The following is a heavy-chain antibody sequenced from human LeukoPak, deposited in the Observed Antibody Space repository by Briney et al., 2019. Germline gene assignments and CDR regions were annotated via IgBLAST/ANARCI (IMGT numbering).Heavy chain of an antibody. Sequence: GGSLRLSCAASGFTFSTYAMGWVRQAPEKGLEWVSAISGSGGTTYYADSVKGRFTISRDNSKNTLSLHMSSLRAEDTAVYYCAKDLTFDAFDIWGQGTMVTVSS. CDR2: ISGSGGTT. V-gene: IGHV3-23*01. CDR1: GFTFSTYA. J-gene: IGHJ3*02. CDR3: AKDLTFDAFDI. D-gene: IGHD1-14*01.